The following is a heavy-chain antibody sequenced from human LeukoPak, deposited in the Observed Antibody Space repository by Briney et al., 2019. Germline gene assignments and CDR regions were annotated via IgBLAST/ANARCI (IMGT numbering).Heavy chain of an antibody. Sequence: PGGSLRLSCAVSGFSFSSYAMHWVRQAPGKELEWVAVISYDGSNKYYADSVKGRFTISRDNSKNTLYLQMNSLRAEDTAVYYCAKVSAEMGDVDYWGQGTLVTVSS. D-gene: IGHD3-16*01. V-gene: IGHV3-30*04. J-gene: IGHJ4*02. CDR1: GFSFSSYA. CDR2: ISYDGSNK. CDR3: AKVSAEMGDVDY.